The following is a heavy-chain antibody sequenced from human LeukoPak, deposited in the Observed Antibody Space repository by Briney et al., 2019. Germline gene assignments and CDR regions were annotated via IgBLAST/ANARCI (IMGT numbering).Heavy chain of an antibody. J-gene: IGHJ4*02. CDR3: ARDPLYYDASGYYGGFDY. Sequence: GGSLRLSCAGSGFTFSSYGMHWVRQAPGKGLEWVAFIRYDGTNKFYADSVKGRFTISRDISKNTLYLQVNSLRAEDTAMYYCARDPLYYDASGYYGGFDYWGQGILVTVSS. D-gene: IGHD3-22*01. V-gene: IGHV3-30*02. CDR1: GFTFSSYG. CDR2: IRYDGTNK.